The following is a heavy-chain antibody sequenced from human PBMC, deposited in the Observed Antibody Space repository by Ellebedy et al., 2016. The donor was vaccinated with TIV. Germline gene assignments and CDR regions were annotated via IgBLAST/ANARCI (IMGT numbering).Heavy chain of an antibody. D-gene: IGHD6-19*01. Sequence: PGGSLRLSCVASGFSFSSYWMSWVRQAPGKGLEWVANIKQDGSDKYYVDSVKGRFTISRDNAENSLHLQMNSLRAEDTAVYFCAKVAGRVAGTTNHYLDYWGQGTLVTVSS. CDR2: IKQDGSDK. V-gene: IGHV3-7*01. J-gene: IGHJ4*02. CDR1: GFSFSSYW. CDR3: AKVAGRVAGTTNHYLDY.